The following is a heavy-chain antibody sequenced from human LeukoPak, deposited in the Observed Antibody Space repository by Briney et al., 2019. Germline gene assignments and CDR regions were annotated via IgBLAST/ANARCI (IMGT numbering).Heavy chain of an antibody. Sequence: TGGSLRLSCAASGFTVSSNYMSWVRQAPGKGLEWVSVIYSGGSTYYPDSVKGRSTISRDNSKNTLYLQMNSLRAEDTAVYYCARGSSSRGFDYWGQGTLVTVSS. CDR1: GFTVSSNY. V-gene: IGHV3-66*01. CDR2: IYSGGST. CDR3: ARGSSSRGFDY. J-gene: IGHJ4*02. D-gene: IGHD6-6*01.